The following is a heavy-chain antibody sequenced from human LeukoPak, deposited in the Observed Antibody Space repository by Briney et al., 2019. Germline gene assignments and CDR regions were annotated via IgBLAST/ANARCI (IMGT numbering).Heavy chain of an antibody. J-gene: IGHJ4*02. CDR3: ARERGSSAQYYYDY. CDR1: GYTFTGYY. CDR2: INPNSGGT. Sequence: ASVKVSCKASGYTFTGYYMHWVRQAPGQGLEWMGWINPNSGGTNYAPNFQDRVTMTRDTSIGTAYMELSRLRSDDTAVYYCARERGSSAQYYYDYWGQGTLVTVSS. D-gene: IGHD2-2*01. V-gene: IGHV1-2*02.